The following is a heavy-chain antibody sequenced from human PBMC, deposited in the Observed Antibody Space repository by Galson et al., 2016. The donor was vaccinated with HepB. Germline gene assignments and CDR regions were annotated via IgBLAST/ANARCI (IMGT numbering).Heavy chain of an antibody. CDR3: ARSKGFWSGFYRDYSMDV. V-gene: IGHV4-59*01. CDR1: GATISTFY. Sequence: SETLSLTCSVSGATISTFYWSWIRQPPGEGLEWIGFVSDTGSTKYNPSLKSRATISVDSSKNHLSLNLTSVTAADTAVYYCARSKGFWSGFYRDYSMDVWGQGTTVTVSS. J-gene: IGHJ6*02. CDR2: VSDTGST. D-gene: IGHD3-3*01.